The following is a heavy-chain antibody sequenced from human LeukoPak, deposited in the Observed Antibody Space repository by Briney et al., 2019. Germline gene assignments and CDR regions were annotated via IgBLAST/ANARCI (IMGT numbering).Heavy chain of an antibody. CDR2: IIPILGIA. J-gene: IGHJ6*02. V-gene: IGHV1-69*04. CDR3: ARSSTTVTTPHYYYYGMDV. D-gene: IGHD4-17*01. CDR1: GGTFSSYA. Sequence: GASVKVSCKASGGTFSSYAISWVRQAPGQGLEWMGRIIPILGIANYAQKFQGRITITADKSTSTAYMELSSLRSEDTAVYYCARSSTTVTTPHYYYYGMDVWGQGTTVTVSS.